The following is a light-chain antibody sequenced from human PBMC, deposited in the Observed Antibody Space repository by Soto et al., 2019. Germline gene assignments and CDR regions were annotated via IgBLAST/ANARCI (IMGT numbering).Light chain of an antibody. V-gene: IGKV3-20*01. CDR1: QSVSSSY. J-gene: IGKJ1*01. Sequence: EIVLTQSPGTLYLSPGERATFSCRASQSVSSSYLAWYQHKPGQAPRLLIYGTSSRATGTPDRFSGSGAGIEFTLTIGRLEPEDSAVYYCQQYGASPGTFGQGTKVEIK. CDR2: GTS. CDR3: QQYGASPGT.